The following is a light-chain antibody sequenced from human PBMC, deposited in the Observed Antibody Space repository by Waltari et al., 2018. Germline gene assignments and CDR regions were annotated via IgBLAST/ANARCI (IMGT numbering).Light chain of an antibody. Sequence: DIVLTQSPATLSVSPAETATLSWRASQSISNNLAWDQQKPGQAPRLLIYGASTRATGFPGRFSGSGSGTEFTLTISSLQSDDSAVYYCQQYSTWPPITFGQGTRLEIK. J-gene: IGKJ5*01. V-gene: IGKV3-15*01. CDR3: QQYSTWPPIT. CDR1: QSISNN. CDR2: GAS.